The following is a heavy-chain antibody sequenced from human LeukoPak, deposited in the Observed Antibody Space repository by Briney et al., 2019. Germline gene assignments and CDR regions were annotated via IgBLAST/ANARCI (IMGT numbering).Heavy chain of an antibody. CDR2: IVCGGSE. J-gene: IGHJ4*02. Sequence: GGALRLSCAASGLSFRHYPMRWIRQPPGKGREGVAGIVCGGSEYYADPVKGRLTISRENSKNTLYLQVNSLRAEDRAIYYCAKPVFYRSGGFFDYWGEGTLVTLSS. CDR3: AKPVFYRSGGFFDY. CDR1: GLSFRHYP. V-gene: IGHV3-23*01. D-gene: IGHD5-12*01.